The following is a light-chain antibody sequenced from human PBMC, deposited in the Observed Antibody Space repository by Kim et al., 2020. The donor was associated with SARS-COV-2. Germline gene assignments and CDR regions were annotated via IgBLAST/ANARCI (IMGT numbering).Light chain of an antibody. V-gene: IGKV1-5*03. CDR1: QSTSNW. Sequence: SASIGDSVTITCRASQSTSNWVAWYQQKPGQAPRLLIYQASILQNGVPSRFSGSGFGTEFTLTISSLQPDDVAVYYCQQYSSTSTFGRGTKVDIK. CDR2: QAS. CDR3: QQYSSTST. J-gene: IGKJ1*01.